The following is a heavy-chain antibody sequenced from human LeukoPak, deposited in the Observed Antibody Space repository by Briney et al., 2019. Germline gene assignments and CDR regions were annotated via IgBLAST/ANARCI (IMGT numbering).Heavy chain of an antibody. CDR2: IYPGDSDA. Sequence: GESLKISCKASGYDFTSYWIGWVRQMPGNGLEWMAIIYPGDSDARYSPSFQGQVTISADKSISTAYLQWSSLKASDTAMYYCARQRRNGGITIFGVADAFDIWGQGTMVTVSS. CDR3: ARQRRNGGITIFGVADAFDI. J-gene: IGHJ3*02. CDR1: GYDFTSYW. V-gene: IGHV5-51*01. D-gene: IGHD3-3*01.